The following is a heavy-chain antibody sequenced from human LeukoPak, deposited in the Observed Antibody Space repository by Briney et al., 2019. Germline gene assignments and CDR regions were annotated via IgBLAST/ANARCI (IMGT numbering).Heavy chain of an antibody. CDR1: GGSIGSGDYY. CDR2: IYYTGST. V-gene: IGHV4-31*03. J-gene: IGHJ4*02. Sequence: SETLSLTCTVSGGSIGSGDYYWTWIRQHPGKGLEWLGYIYYTGSTYYNPSLKSRVTISVDTSKNQFSLKLSSVTAADTAVYYCARGRGIAAAGTGYFDYWGQGTLVTVSS. D-gene: IGHD6-13*01. CDR3: ARGRGIAAAGTGYFDY.